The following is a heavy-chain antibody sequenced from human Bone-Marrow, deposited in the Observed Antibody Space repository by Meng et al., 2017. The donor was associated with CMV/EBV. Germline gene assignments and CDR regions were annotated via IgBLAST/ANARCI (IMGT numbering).Heavy chain of an antibody. CDR1: GYTFTSYD. CDR3: ARASMAVPYNWFDP. D-gene: IGHD6-6*01. J-gene: IGHJ5*02. V-gene: IGHV1-8*01. Sequence: ASVKVSCKASGYTFTSYDINWVRQVPGRGLEWMGWMNPNSGNTGYAQKFQGRVTLTRSTSISTAYMGLSSLRSEDTAVYYCARASMAVPYNWFDPWGQGTLVTVSS. CDR2: MNPNSGNT.